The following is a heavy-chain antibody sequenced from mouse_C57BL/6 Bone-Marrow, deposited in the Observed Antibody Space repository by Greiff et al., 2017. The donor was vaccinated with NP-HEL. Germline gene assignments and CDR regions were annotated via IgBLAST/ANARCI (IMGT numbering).Heavy chain of an antibody. V-gene: IGHV1-26*01. CDR1: GYTFTDYY. J-gene: IGHJ4*01. CDR3: AREDGSRTYYAMDY. Sequence: EVQLQQSGPELVKPGASVKISCKASGYTFTDYYMNWVKQSHGKSLEWIGDINPNNGGTSYNQKFKGKATLTVDKSSSTAYMELRSLTSEDSAVYYCAREDGSRTYYAMDYWGQGTSVTVSS. CDR2: INPNNGGT. D-gene: IGHD1-1*01.